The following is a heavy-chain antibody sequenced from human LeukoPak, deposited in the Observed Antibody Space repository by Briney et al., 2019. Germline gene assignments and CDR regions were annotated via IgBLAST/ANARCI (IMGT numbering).Heavy chain of an antibody. J-gene: IGHJ4*02. D-gene: IGHD6-13*01. Sequence: SGTLSLTCAVSGGSISSSNWWSWVRQPPGKGLEWIGEIYHSGSTNYNPSLKSRVTISVDKSKNQFSLKLSSVTAADTAVYYCARVVRDSSSWYYFDYWGQGTLVTVSS. V-gene: IGHV4-4*02. CDR1: GGSISSSNW. CDR3: ARVVRDSSSWYYFDY. CDR2: IYHSGST.